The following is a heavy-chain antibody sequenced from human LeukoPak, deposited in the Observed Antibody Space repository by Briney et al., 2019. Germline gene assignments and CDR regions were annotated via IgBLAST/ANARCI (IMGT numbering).Heavy chain of an antibody. CDR2: ISYDGSNK. Sequence: GRSLRLSCAASGFTFSSYAMHWVRQAPGKGLEWVAVISYDGSNKYYADSVKGRFTISSDNSKNTLYLQMNSLRAEDTAVYYCAGALGGAFDYWGQGTLVTVSS. D-gene: IGHD1-26*01. J-gene: IGHJ4*02. CDR3: AGALGGAFDY. CDR1: GFTFSSYA. V-gene: IGHV3-30*04.